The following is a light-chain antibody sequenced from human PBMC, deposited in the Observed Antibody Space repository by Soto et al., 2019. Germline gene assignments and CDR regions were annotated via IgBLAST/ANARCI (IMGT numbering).Light chain of an antibody. V-gene: IGKV3-20*01. CDR2: GAS. Sequence: EIVLTQSPGTLSLSPGERATLSCRASQSVSSSYLAWYQQKPGQAPRLLIYGASSRATGIPDRFSGSGSGTDFPLTISRLEPDDFAVYYCQQYGSSLWTFGQGTKVEIK. CDR3: QQYGSSLWT. CDR1: QSVSSSY. J-gene: IGKJ1*01.